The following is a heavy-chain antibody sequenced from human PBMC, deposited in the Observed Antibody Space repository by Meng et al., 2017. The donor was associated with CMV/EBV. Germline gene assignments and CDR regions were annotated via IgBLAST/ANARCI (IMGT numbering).Heavy chain of an antibody. J-gene: IGHJ2*01. Sequence: GGSLRLSCAASGFTFSSYWMSWVRQAPGKGLERVANIKQDGSEKYYVDSVKGRFTISRDNAKNSLYLQMNSLRAEDTAVYYCARIVTQWRYCSSTSCYKSGYFDLWGRGTLVTVSS. CDR3: ARIVTQWRYCSSTSCYKSGYFDL. CDR1: GFTFSSYW. CDR2: IKQDGSEK. V-gene: IGHV3-7*01. D-gene: IGHD2-2*01.